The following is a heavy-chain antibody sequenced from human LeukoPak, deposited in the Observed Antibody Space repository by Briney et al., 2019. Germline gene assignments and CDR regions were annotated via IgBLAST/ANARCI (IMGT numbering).Heavy chain of an antibody. CDR3: ASSVYYYGSGSYYPSNWYFDL. CDR1: GGSFSGYY. Sequence: SETLSLTCAVYGGSFSGYYWSWVRQPPGKGLEWIGEINHSGSTNYNPSLKSRVTISVDTSKNQFSLKLSSVTAADTAVYYCASSVYYYGSGSYYPSNWYFDLWGRGTLVTVSS. J-gene: IGHJ2*01. CDR2: INHSGST. D-gene: IGHD3-10*01. V-gene: IGHV4-34*01.